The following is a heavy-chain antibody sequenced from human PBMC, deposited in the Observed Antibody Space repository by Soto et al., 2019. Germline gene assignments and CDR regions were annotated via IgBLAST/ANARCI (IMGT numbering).Heavy chain of an antibody. Sequence: QVQLQESGPGLVKPSETLSLTCTVSGGSISSYYWSWIRQPPGKGLEWIGYIYYSGSTNYNPSLKSRVTISVDTSKNQFSLKLSSVTAADTAVYYCARGSLESPALRFLEWLPVFDYWGQGTLVTVSS. CDR3: ARGSLESPALRFLEWLPVFDY. V-gene: IGHV4-59*01. J-gene: IGHJ4*02. CDR1: GGSISSYY. CDR2: IYYSGST. D-gene: IGHD3-3*01.